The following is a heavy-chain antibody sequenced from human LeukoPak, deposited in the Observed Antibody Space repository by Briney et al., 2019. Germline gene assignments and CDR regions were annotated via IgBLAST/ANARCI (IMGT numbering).Heavy chain of an antibody. Sequence: SETLSLTCAVSGGSISSGGYSWSWIRQPPGKGLEWIGYIYHSGSTYYNPSLKSRVTISVDRSKNQFSLKLSSVTAADTAVYYCARHFGVVISRLRHLDYWGQGTLVTVSS. D-gene: IGHD3-3*01. CDR3: ARHFGVVISRLRHLDY. V-gene: IGHV4-30-2*01. CDR2: IYHSGST. J-gene: IGHJ4*02. CDR1: GGSISSGGYS.